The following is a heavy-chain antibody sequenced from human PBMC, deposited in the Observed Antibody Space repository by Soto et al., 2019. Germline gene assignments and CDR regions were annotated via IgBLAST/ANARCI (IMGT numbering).Heavy chain of an antibody. CDR2: INDDGSGT. D-gene: IGHD1-1*01. J-gene: IGHJ4*02. V-gene: IGHV3-74*01. CDR3: AKDRPRRTSGYFFDY. Sequence: GGSLRLSCEASGITFSSYWMHWVRQAPGKGLVWVSRINDDGSGTSYGDSVKGRFTISRDNAKNTVYLQMNSLSAEDTAVYYFAKDRPRRTSGYFFDYWGQGTPVTVSS. CDR1: GITFSSYW.